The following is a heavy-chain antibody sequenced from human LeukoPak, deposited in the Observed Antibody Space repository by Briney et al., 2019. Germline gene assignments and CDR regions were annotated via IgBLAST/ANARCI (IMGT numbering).Heavy chain of an antibody. V-gene: IGHV4-30-4*01. Sequence: PSETLSLTCTVSGGSISSGDYYWSWIRQPPGKGLEWIGYICYSGSTYYNPSLKSRVTISVDTSKNQFSLKLSSVTAADTAVYYCASNDFWSGFDYWGQGTLVTVSS. J-gene: IGHJ4*02. D-gene: IGHD3-3*01. CDR1: GGSISSGDYY. CDR2: ICYSGST. CDR3: ASNDFWSGFDY.